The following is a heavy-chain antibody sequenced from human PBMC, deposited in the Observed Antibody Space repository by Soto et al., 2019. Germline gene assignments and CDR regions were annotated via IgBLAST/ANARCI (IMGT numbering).Heavy chain of an antibody. V-gene: IGHV3-33*01. D-gene: IGHD7-27*01. Sequence: QVQLVESGGGVVQPGRSLRLSCAASGFTFSSYGMHWVRQAPGKGLEWVAVIWYDGSNKYYADSVKGRFTISRDNSKNTLYLQMNSLRAEGTAVYYCARDPNGDNWFDPWGQGTLVTVSS. CDR3: ARDPNGDNWFDP. J-gene: IGHJ5*02. CDR2: IWYDGSNK. CDR1: GFTFSSYG.